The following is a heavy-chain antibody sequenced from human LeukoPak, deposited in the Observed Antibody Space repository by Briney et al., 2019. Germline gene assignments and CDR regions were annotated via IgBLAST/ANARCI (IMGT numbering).Heavy chain of an antibody. CDR3: ARGGTVRGVATSGFDP. Sequence: SETLSLTCTVSGGSISSSSYYWGWIRQPPGKGLEWIGSIYYSGSTYYNPSLKSRVTISVDTSKNQFSLKLSSVTAADTAVYYCARGGTVRGVATSGFDPWGQGTLVTVSS. J-gene: IGHJ5*02. CDR1: GGSISSSSYY. D-gene: IGHD3-10*01. CDR2: IYYSGST. V-gene: IGHV4-39*07.